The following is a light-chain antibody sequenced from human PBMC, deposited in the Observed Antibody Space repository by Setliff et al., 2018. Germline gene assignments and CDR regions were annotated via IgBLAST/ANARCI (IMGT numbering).Light chain of an antibody. CDR1: QSVNSMF. CDR2: DAS. Sequence: EIVLTHSPGTLSLSPGERATLSCRTSQSVNSMFLAWYQQKPGQAPRLVIHDASSRATGIPDRFSGGGSGTDFTLTISGLEPEDAAVYYCQQSHTSPTTFGGGTKVDIK. J-gene: IGKJ4*01. CDR3: QQSHTSPTT. V-gene: IGKV3-20*01.